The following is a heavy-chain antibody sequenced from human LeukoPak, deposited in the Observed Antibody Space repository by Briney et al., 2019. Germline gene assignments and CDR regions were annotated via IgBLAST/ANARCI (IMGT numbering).Heavy chain of an antibody. D-gene: IGHD3-10*01. CDR1: GGTFSSYA. CDR2: IIPIFGTA. J-gene: IGHJ4*02. V-gene: IGHV1-69*06. Sequence: SVKVSCKASGGTFSSYAISWVRQALGQGLEWMGGIIPIFGTANYAQKFQGRVTITADKSTSTAYMELSSLRSEDTAVCYSARDGMVRGVMRLDYFDYWGQGTLVTVSS. CDR3: ARDGMVRGVMRLDYFDY.